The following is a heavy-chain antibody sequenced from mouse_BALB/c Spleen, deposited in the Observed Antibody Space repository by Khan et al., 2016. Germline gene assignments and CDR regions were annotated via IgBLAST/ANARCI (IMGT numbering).Heavy chain of an antibody. CDR2: INSNTGEP. V-gene: IGHV9-3*02. CDR3: ARTGDYPYYAMDY. CDR1: GYTFTNYG. D-gene: IGHD2-13*01. J-gene: IGHJ4*01. Sequence: QIQLVQSEPELKKPGETVKISCKASGYTFTNYGMNWVKQAPGKGLKWMGWINSNTGEPTYAEEFKGRFAFSLETSASTAYLQINNLKNEDTATYCCARTGDYPYYAMDYWGQGTSVTVSS.